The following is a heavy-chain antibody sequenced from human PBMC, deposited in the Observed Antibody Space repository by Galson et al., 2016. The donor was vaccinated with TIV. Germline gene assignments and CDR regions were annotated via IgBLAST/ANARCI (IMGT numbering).Heavy chain of an antibody. CDR2: MNPNSGNT. Sequence: SVKVSCKASGYTFTSYDINWVQQATGQGLEWMGWMNPNSGNTGYAQKFRGRVTMTRNTSVRTAYMELSSLRSEDTAAYYCARSGDYGDYWGQGTLVTVSS. D-gene: IGHD4-17*01. J-gene: IGHJ4*02. V-gene: IGHV1-8*02. CDR3: ARSGDYGDY. CDR1: GYTFTSYD.